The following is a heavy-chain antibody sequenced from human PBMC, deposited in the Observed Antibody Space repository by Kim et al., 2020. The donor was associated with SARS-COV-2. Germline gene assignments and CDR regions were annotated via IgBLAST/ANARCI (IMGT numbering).Heavy chain of an antibody. Sequence: GESLKISCKGSGYSFTSYWIGWVRQMPGKGLEWMGIIYPGDSDTRYSPSFQGQVTISADKSISTAYLQWSSLKASDTAMYYCARAMVRGVTGGYYYYYYGMDVWGQGTTVTVSS. CDR2: IYPGDSDT. CDR3: ARAMVRGVTGGYYYYYYGMDV. D-gene: IGHD3-10*01. V-gene: IGHV5-51*01. J-gene: IGHJ6*02. CDR1: GYSFTSYW.